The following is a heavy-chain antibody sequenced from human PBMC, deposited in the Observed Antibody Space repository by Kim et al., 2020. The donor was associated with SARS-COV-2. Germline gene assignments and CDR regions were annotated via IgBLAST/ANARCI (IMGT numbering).Heavy chain of an antibody. D-gene: IGHD3-10*01. CDR1: GFSFSTYD. J-gene: IGHJ5*02. CDR3: TRDLKTLGLDP. Sequence: GGSLRLSCTASGFSFSTYDMQWVRQTTGKGLEWVSTIGTAGETYYAGSVKGRFTISRENAENSFYLQMNRLSAGDTAVYYCTRDLKTLGLDPWGQGTLV. CDR2: IGTAGET. V-gene: IGHV3-13*04.